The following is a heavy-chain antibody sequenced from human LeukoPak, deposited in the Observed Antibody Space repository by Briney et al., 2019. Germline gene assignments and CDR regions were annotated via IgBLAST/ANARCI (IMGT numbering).Heavy chain of an antibody. CDR2: ISAYNGNT. D-gene: IGHD5-18*01. V-gene: IGHV1-18*01. Sequence: GSVKVSCKASGGTFSSYAISWVRQAPGQGLEWMGWISAYNGNTNYAQKLQGRVTMTTDTSTSTAYMELRSLRSDDTAVYYCARDEYSYGFSYWGQGTLVTVSS. CDR3: ARDEYSYGFSY. CDR1: GGTFSSYA. J-gene: IGHJ4*02.